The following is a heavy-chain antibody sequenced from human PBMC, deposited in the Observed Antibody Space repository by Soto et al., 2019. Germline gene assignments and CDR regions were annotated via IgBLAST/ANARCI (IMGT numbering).Heavy chain of an antibody. CDR3: ARDNWNYYGMDV. V-gene: IGHV4-59*01. D-gene: IGHD1-1*01. J-gene: IGHJ6*02. CDR1: GGSISSYY. CDR2: IYYSGST. Sequence: QVQLQESGPGLVKPSETLSLTCTVSGGSISSYYWSWIRQPPGKGLEWIGYIYYSGSTNYNPSLKSRFTISVDTSKNQFSLKLSSVTAADTAVYYCARDNWNYYGMDVWGQGTTVTVSS.